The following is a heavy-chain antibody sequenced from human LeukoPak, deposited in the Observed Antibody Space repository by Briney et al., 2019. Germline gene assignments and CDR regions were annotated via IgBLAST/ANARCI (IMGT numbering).Heavy chain of an antibody. D-gene: IGHD4-17*01. CDR2: IMPLFGTA. Sequence: ASVKVSCKTSGGTFNNSAISWVRQAPGQGLEWLGGIMPLFGTAGYAQKFQGRVTITKDESTRTVYLELTSLSSDDTAVYYCARDVHGDYGSGWFDPWGQGTLVSVSS. CDR3: ARDVHGDYGSGWFDP. V-gene: IGHV1-69*05. CDR1: GGTFNNSA. J-gene: IGHJ5*02.